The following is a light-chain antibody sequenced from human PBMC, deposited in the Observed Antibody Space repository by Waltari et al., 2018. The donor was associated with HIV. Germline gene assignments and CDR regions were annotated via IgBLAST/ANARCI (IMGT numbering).Light chain of an antibody. J-gene: IGLJ3*02. CDR2: EVS. Sequence: QSPLYQPASVSGSPGQSITIPCTAVGHEVDFYKFVSWYRQQPGKAPQRIIYEVSGRPSGVSSLFSGSRSGVTASLTISVLQAEDEADYFCSSFTSQGSLMFGGGTNLTVL. CDR1: GHEVDFYKF. CDR3: SSFTSQGSLM. V-gene: IGLV2-14*03.